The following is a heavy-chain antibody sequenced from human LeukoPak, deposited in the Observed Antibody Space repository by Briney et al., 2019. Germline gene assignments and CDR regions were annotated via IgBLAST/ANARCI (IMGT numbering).Heavy chain of an antibody. J-gene: IGHJ4*02. CDR1: GYTFTSYY. V-gene: IGHV1-46*01. D-gene: IGHD5-12*01. Sequence: ASVKVSCKASGYTFTSYYMHWVRQAPGQGLEWMGIINPSGGSTSYAQKFQGRVTMTRDTSTSTVYMELSSLRSEDTAVYYRARDRKQWLRLRPSYFDYWGQGTLVTVSS. CDR3: ARDRKQWLRLRPSYFDY. CDR2: INPSGGST.